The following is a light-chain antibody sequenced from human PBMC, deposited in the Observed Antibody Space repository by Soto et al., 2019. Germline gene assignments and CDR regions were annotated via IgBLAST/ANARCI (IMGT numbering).Light chain of an antibody. CDR3: QQYGSSPPVT. J-gene: IGKJ5*01. Sequence: EIVLTQSPATLSLSPGERATLSCGASQSVTSSYLAWYQQKPGLAPRLLIYDASSRATGIPERFSGSGSGTDCTRTISRLEPEDFAVYYCQQYGSSPPVTFGQGTRLEIK. V-gene: IGKV3D-20*01. CDR2: DAS. CDR1: QSVTSSY.